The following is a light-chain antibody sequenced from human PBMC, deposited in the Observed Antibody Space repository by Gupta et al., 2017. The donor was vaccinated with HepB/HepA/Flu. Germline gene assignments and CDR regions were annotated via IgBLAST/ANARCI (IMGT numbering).Light chain of an antibody. J-gene: IGKJ4*01. V-gene: IGKV3-11*01. CDR1: QSVSTY. CDR2: DAS. Sequence: EIVLTQSPATLSLSPGERATLSCRASQSVSTYLGWYQQKPGQAPRLLIYDASNRATGIPARFSGSGSGTNITLTISSLEPEDFAVYYCHQRSNWPPLTFGGGTKVEIK. CDR3: HQRSNWPPLT.